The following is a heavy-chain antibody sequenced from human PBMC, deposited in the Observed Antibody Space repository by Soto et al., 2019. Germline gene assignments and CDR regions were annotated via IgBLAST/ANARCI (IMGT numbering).Heavy chain of an antibody. CDR1: GGSISSYY. CDR3: ARQGFVALHGLVDV. CDR2: VHHSWGS. V-gene: IGHV4-59*08. J-gene: IGHJ6*02. D-gene: IGHD3-10*01. Sequence: QVQLQESGPGLVKPSETLSLSCTVSGGSISSYYWSWIRQPPGKGMEWIGYVHHSWGSTYNPSLRSRVAISLDTSRTQFSLKLTSVTATVTAVYYCARQGFVALHGLVDVWGQAPTVTVSS.